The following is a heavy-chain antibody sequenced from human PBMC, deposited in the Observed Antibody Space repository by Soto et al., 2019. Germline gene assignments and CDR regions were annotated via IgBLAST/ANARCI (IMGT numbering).Heavy chain of an antibody. J-gene: IGHJ6*02. CDR1: GFTFNTYG. Sequence: QVQLVESGGGVVQPGGSLRLSCTTSGFTFNTYGMHWVRQAPGKGLEWVAIIWDNGSNKYYADSVQGRFTISRDNSKNTLYLQMNSLRAEDTALYYCARADCTGAYCYSWPFNYGVDVWGQGTTVTVSS. CDR3: ARADCTGAYCYSWPFNYGVDV. D-gene: IGHD2-15*01. V-gene: IGHV3-33*08. CDR2: IWDNGSNK.